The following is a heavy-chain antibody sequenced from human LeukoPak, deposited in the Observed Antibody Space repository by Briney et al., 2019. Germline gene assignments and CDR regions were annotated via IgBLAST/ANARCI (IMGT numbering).Heavy chain of an antibody. V-gene: IGHV1-18*01. Sequence: ASVKVSCKASGGTFSSYAISWVRQAPGQGLEWMGWISAYNGNTNYAQKLQGRVTMTTDTSTSTAYMELRSLRSDDTAVYYCARGEIAVADNGNFDYWGQGTLVTVSS. CDR2: ISAYNGNT. CDR3: ARGEIAVADNGNFDY. CDR1: GGTFSSYA. D-gene: IGHD6-19*01. J-gene: IGHJ4*02.